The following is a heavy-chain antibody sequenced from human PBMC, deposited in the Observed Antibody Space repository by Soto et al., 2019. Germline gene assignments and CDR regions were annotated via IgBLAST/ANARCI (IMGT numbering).Heavy chain of an antibody. CDR3: ARDSDYVWGSYRYDAFDI. J-gene: IGHJ3*02. D-gene: IGHD3-16*02. CDR2: ISSSSSYI. CDR1: GFTFSSYS. V-gene: IGHV3-21*01. Sequence: PGGSLRLSCAASGFTFSSYSMNWVRQAPGKGLEWVSSISSSSSYIYYADSVKGRFTISRDNAKNSLYLQMNSLRAEDTAVYYCARDSDYVWGSYRYDAFDIWGQGTMVTVSS.